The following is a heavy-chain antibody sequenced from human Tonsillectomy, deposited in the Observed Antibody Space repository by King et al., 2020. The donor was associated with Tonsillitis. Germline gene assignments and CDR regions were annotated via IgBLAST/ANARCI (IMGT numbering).Heavy chain of an antibody. Sequence: QLQESGPGLVKPSETLSLTCTVSGGSISSSSYYWGWIRQPPGEGLEWIGSMYYSGSTYYNPSLKSRVTISVDTSKNQVSLKLSTVTAADTAVYYCARRGYGDSLFDYWGQGNLVTVSS. CDR1: GGSISSSSYY. J-gene: IGHJ4*02. CDR2: MYYSGST. D-gene: IGHD4-17*01. CDR3: ARRGYGDSLFDY. V-gene: IGHV4-39*07.